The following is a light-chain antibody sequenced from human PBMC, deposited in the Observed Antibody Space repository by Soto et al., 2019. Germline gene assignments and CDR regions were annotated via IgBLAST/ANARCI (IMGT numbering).Light chain of an antibody. V-gene: IGLV1-40*01. CDR2: GNS. CDR1: SSNIGAGYD. J-gene: IGLJ1*01. Sequence: QSALTQPPSLSVAPGQRVTISCTGSSSNIGAGYDVHWYQQLPGTAPKLLIYGNSNRPSGVPDRFSGSKSGTSASLAITGLQAEDEADYYCQSYDSSLSALYVFGTGTKVTVL. CDR3: QSYDSSLSALYV.